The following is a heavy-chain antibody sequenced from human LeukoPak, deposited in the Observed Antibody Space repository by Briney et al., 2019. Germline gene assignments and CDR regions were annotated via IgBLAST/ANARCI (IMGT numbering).Heavy chain of an antibody. CDR2: IKQDGSEK. CDR3: AKGAFRDQVQGYYYMDV. CDR1: GFTFSSYW. D-gene: IGHD3-10*01. Sequence: GGSLRLSCAASGFTFSSYWMSWVRPAPGKGLEWVANIKQDGSEKYYVDSVKGRFIISRDNAKNSLYLQMNSLRAEDTAVYYCAKGAFRDQVQGYYYMDVWGKGTTVTVSS. V-gene: IGHV3-7*01. J-gene: IGHJ6*03.